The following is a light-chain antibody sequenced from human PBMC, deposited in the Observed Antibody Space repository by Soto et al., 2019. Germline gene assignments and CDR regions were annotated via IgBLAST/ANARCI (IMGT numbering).Light chain of an antibody. Sequence: QSVLTQPPSASGTPGQRITISCSGSSSNIGSHTVNWHQQVPGTAPKLLIYSNNERPSGVPDRFSGSKSGTSASLAISGLQSGDEADYYCQAYDYILTASVFGGGTKLTVL. J-gene: IGLJ3*02. CDR1: SSNIGSHT. V-gene: IGLV1-44*01. CDR2: SNN. CDR3: QAYDYILTASV.